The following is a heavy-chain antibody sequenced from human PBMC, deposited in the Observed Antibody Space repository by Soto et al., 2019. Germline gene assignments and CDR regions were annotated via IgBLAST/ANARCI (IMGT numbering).Heavy chain of an antibody. J-gene: IGHJ4*02. D-gene: IGHD6-19*01. CDR1: GFTFSSYA. Sequence: QVQLVESGGGVVQPGRSLRLSCAASGFTFSSYAMHWVSQAPGKGLVWVAVISYDGSNKYYADSVKGRFTISRDNSKNTLYLKMNSLRTEDTAVYYCARDEADKHSSGSEDFDYWGQGTLVTVSS. CDR2: ISYDGSNK. CDR3: ARDEADKHSSGSEDFDY. V-gene: IGHV3-30-3*01.